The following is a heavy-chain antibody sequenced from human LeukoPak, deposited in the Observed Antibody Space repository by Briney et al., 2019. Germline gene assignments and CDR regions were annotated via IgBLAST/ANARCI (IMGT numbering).Heavy chain of an antibody. CDR3: ARGPTYYYDSSGYYYPFDY. D-gene: IGHD3-22*01. J-gene: IGHJ4*02. V-gene: IGHV4-59*01. CDR1: DGSIRAYY. CDR2: INYSGST. Sequence: SETLSLTCTVSDGSIRAYYWSWIRQPPGKGLEWSGYINYSGSTNYNPSLKSRVTISVDTSKNQFSLKMSSVTAADTAVYYCARGPTYYYDSSGYYYPFDYWGQGTLVTVSS.